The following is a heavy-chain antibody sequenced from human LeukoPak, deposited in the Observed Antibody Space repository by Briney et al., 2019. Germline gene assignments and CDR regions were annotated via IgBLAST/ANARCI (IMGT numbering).Heavy chain of an antibody. V-gene: IGHV3-20*04. J-gene: IGHJ3*02. CDR2: INWNGGRT. CDR1: GFTFDDYG. CDR3: ARDGGRYKDNSGQRRIVAFDI. D-gene: IGHD3-22*01. Sequence: GGSLRLSCAASGFTFDDYGLSWVRQAPGKGLEWVSGINWNGGRTGYGDSVKGRFTISRDNAKNSLSLPMNSLRAEDTALYYCARDGGRYKDNSGQRRIVAFDIWGQGTMVTVSS.